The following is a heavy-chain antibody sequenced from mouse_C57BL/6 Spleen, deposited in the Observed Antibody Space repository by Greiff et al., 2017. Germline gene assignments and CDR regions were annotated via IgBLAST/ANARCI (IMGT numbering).Heavy chain of an antibody. D-gene: IGHD2-1*01. V-gene: IGHV1-69*01. J-gene: IGHJ4*01. CDR1: GYTFTSYW. Sequence: QVQLQQPGAELVMPGASVKLSCKASGYTFTSYWMRWVKQRPGQGLEWIGEIDPSDSYTNYNQKFKGKATLTVDKSSSTAYMQLSSLTSEDSAVYYCARGVYDGNYEAVDYWGQGTSVTVAS. CDR3: ARGVYDGNYEAVDY. CDR2: IDPSDSYT.